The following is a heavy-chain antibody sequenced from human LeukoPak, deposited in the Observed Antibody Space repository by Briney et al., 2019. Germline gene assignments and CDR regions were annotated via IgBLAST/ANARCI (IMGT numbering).Heavy chain of an antibody. D-gene: IGHD4-23*01. Sequence: PGGSLRLSCAASGFTFSSYAMSWIRQPPGKGLEWIGEINHSGSTNYNPSLKSRVTISVDTSKNQFSLKLSSVTAADTAVYYCARRRDGGKTQYFQHWGQGTLVTVSS. J-gene: IGHJ1*01. V-gene: IGHV4-34*01. CDR1: GFTFSSYA. CDR3: ARRRDGGKTQYFQH. CDR2: INHSGST.